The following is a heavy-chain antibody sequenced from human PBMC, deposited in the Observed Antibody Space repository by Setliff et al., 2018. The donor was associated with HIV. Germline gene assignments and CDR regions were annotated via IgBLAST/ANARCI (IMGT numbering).Heavy chain of an antibody. CDR3: ARRHSSGWSYYYYYYGMDV. J-gene: IGHJ6*02. Sequence: ASVKVSCKASADTFTNCLINWVRQATGQGLEWMGWMNPNSGNTGYAQKFQGRVTMTRNTSISTAYMELSSLRSEDTAVYYCARRHSSGWSYYYYYYGMDVWGQGTTVTVSS. V-gene: IGHV1-8*02. CDR1: ADTFTNCL. D-gene: IGHD6-19*01. CDR2: MNPNSGNT.